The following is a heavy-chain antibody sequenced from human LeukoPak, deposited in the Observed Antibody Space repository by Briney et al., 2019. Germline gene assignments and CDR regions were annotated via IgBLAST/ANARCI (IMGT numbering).Heavy chain of an antibody. CDR2: INPNSGGT. J-gene: IGHJ4*02. D-gene: IGHD3-3*01. CDR3: ARAKSDFWSGYSYYFDY. CDR1: GYTFTGYY. Sequence: ASVKVSCKASGYTFTGYYMHWVRQAPGQGLEWMGWINPNSGGTNYAQKFQGRVTMTRDTSTSTVYMELSSLRSEDTAVYYCARAKSDFWSGYSYYFDYWGQGTLVTVSS. V-gene: IGHV1-2*02.